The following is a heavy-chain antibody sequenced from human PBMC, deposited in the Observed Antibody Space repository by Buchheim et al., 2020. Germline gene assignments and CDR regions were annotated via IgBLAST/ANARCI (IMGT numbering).Heavy chain of an antibody. CDR3: ARVLEVYDFWSGYATYFDY. V-gene: IGHV3-7*01. CDR1: GFTFSSYW. J-gene: IGHJ4*02. D-gene: IGHD3-3*01. Sequence: EVQLVESGGGLVQPGGSLRLSCAASGFTFSSYWMSWVRQAPGKGLEWVANIKQDGSEKYYVDSVKGRFTISRDNAKNSLYLQMNSLRAEDTAVYYCARVLEVYDFWSGYATYFDYWGQGTL. CDR2: IKQDGSEK.